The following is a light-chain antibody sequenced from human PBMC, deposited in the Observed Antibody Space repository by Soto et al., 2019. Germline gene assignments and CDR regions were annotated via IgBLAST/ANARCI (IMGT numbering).Light chain of an antibody. CDR1: QSVSSNY. V-gene: IGKV3-20*01. CDR3: QQHGTTPWT. J-gene: IGKJ1*01. Sequence: DIVLTQSPDTLSLSPGERATLSCRASQSVSSNYLIWYQQKPGQAPRPLIYGASSRVPGIPDRFSGSGSGTDFTLTISSLEPEDFAVFYCQQHGTTPWTFGQGTKVEIK. CDR2: GAS.